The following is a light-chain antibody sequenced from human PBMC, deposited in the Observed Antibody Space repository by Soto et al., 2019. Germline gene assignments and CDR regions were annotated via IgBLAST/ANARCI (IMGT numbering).Light chain of an antibody. CDR2: GVS. CDR3: SPRERSNALYL. J-gene: IGLJ1*01. CDR1: SSDVVGYNY. V-gene: IGLV2-8*01. Sequence: QSVLTQPPSACGSPGQSVTTSCSGTSSDVVGYNYVSWYQQHPGKVPKLMIYGVSKRPSGVPDRFSASKSGNTASLTVSGLQAEYDTDCYCSPRERSNALYLFGTGTKAAVL.